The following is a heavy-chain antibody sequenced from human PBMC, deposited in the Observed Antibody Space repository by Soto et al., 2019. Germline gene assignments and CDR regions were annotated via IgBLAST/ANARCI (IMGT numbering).Heavy chain of an antibody. V-gene: IGHV3-13*01. CDR3: ARGGFGYYYYGMDV. J-gene: IGHJ6*02. Sequence: EVQLVESGGGLVQPGGSLRLSCAASGFTFSSYDMHWVRQATGKGLEWVSAIGTAGDTYYPGSVKGRFTISRENAKNSLYLQMNSLRAGDTAVYYCARGGFGYYYYGMDVWGQGTTVTVSS. CDR1: GFTFSSYD. D-gene: IGHD3-10*01. CDR2: IGTAGDT.